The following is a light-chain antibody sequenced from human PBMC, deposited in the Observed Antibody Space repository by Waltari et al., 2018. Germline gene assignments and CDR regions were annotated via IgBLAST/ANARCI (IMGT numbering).Light chain of an antibody. Sequence: AIQMTQSPSSLSAVVGDRLTITCRASQAIRNDLSWYQQKTGQAPKLLIYGASFLQRGVPSRFSGSGSGTDFILTISSLQPEDFATYYCLQDYSYPWTFGQGTNVDI. CDR3: LQDYSYPWT. CDR2: GAS. V-gene: IGKV1-6*01. CDR1: QAIRND. J-gene: IGKJ1*01.